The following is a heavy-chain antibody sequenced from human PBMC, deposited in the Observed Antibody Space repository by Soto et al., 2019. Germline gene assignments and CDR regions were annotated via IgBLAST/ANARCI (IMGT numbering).Heavy chain of an antibody. CDR2: IYPGDSDT. CDR1: GYSFTSYG. V-gene: IGHV5-51*01. Sequence: GESLKISCKGSGYSFTSYGIGWVRQMPGKGLEWMGTIYPGDSDTRYSPSFQGQVTISADKSISTAYLQWSSLKASDTAMYYCARGGYCSGGSCYAPLDYWGQGTLVTVSS. J-gene: IGHJ4*02. CDR3: ARGGYCSGGSCYAPLDY. D-gene: IGHD2-15*01.